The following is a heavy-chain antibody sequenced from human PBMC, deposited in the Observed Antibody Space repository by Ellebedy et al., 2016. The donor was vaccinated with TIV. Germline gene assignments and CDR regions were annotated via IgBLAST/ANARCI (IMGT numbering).Heavy chain of an antibody. J-gene: IGHJ4*02. CDR2: IYYSGST. CDR3: ARDQPGVALFDY. CDR1: GGSISSRSYY. Sequence: SETLSLTCSVSGGSISSRSYYWGWIRQPPGKGLEWIGSIYYSGSTYYNPSLKSRVTISVDTSKNQFSLKLSSVTAADTAVYYCARDQPGVALFDYWGQGTLVTVSS. V-gene: IGHV4-39*07. D-gene: IGHD3-3*01.